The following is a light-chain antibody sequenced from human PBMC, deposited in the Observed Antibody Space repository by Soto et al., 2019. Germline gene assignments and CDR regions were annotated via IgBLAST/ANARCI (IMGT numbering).Light chain of an antibody. CDR2: GAS. V-gene: IGKV3-15*01. CDR1: QSVSSN. Sequence: EIVMTQSPATRSVSPGERATLSCRARQSVSSNLAWYQQKPGQAPRLLIFGASTRATVIPARFSGSGSGTEFTLTISSLQSEDCAIYFCQQYNNWPPDRTLGQWTQVEIK. CDR3: QQYNNWPPDRT. J-gene: IGKJ1*01.